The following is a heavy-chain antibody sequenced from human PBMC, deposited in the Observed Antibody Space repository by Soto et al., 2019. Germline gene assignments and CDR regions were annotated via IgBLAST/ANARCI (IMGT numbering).Heavy chain of an antibody. CDR1: GGSISSSSYY. D-gene: IGHD2-15*01. CDR2: IYYSGST. CDR3: ARQVVDGTWAASGIFDY. V-gene: IGHV4-39*01. Sequence: SETLSLTCTVSGGSISSSSYYWGWIRQPPGKGLEWIGSIYYSGSTYYNPSLKSRLTISVDTSEKQFSLKVSSVTAADTAVYYCARQVVDGTWAASGIFDYWGQGTLVTVSS. J-gene: IGHJ4*02.